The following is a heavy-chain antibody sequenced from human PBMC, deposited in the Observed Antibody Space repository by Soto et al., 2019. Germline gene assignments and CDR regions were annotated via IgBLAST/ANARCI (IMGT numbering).Heavy chain of an antibody. CDR1: GFTFSSYA. J-gene: IGHJ6*02. CDR3: ASTRGRYYYYGMDV. D-gene: IGHD2-2*01. Sequence: EVQLLESGGGLVQPGGSLRLSCAAYGFTFSSYAMSWVRQAPGKGLEWVSAISGSGGSTYYADSVKGRFTISRDNSKNTLYLQMNSLRAEDTAVYYCASTRGRYYYYGMDVWGQGTTVTVSS. V-gene: IGHV3-23*01. CDR2: ISGSGGST.